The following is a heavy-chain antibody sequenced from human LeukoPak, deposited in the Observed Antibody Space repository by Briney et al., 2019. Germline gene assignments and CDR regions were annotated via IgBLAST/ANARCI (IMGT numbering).Heavy chain of an antibody. D-gene: IGHD6-13*01. Sequence: SETLSLTCTVSGGSISSYYWSWIRQPPGKGLEWIGYIYYSGSTNYNPSLKSRVTISVDTSKNQFSLKLSSVTAADTAVYYCAGKEVIAAGWFDPWGQGTLVIVSS. J-gene: IGHJ5*02. V-gene: IGHV4-59*01. CDR3: AGKEVIAAGWFDP. CDR2: IYYSGST. CDR1: GGSISSYY.